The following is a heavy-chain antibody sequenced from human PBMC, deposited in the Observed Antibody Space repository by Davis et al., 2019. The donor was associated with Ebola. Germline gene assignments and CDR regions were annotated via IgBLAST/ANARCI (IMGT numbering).Heavy chain of an antibody. J-gene: IGHJ4*02. CDR1: GFTFSSYW. Sequence: ESLKISCAASGFTFSSYWMHWVRQPPGKGLEWIGEIYHSGSTNYNPSLKSRVTISVDKSKNQFSLKLSSVTAADTAVYYCARASWLGTGAYEWGQGTLVTVSS. D-gene: IGHD1-1*01. V-gene: IGHV4/OR15-8*01. CDR3: ARASWLGTGAYE. CDR2: IYHSGST.